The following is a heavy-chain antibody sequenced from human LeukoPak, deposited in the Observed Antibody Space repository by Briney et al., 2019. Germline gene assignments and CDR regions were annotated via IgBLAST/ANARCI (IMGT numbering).Heavy chain of an antibody. CDR1: GGSISSYY. D-gene: IGHD6-13*01. V-gene: IGHV4-59*08. CDR3: AVMYSSSWYWFDP. J-gene: IGHJ5*02. CDR2: IYYSGST. Sequence: PSETLSLTCTVSGGSISSYYWSWIRQPPGKGLEWIGYIYYSGSTNYNPSLKSRVTISVDTSKNQFSLKLSSVTAADTAVYYCAVMYSSSWYWFDPWGQGTLVTVS.